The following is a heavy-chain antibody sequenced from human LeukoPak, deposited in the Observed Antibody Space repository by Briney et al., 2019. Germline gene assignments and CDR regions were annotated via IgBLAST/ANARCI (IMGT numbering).Heavy chain of an antibody. V-gene: IGHV3-23*01. CDR2: ISGSGGST. J-gene: IGHJ4*02. CDR1: GITLSNYG. CDR3: AKRGVVTRVILVGFHKEAYYFDS. D-gene: IGHD3-22*01. Sequence: GGSLRLSCAVSGITLSNYGMSWVRQAPGEGLEWVAGISGSGGSTNYADSVKGRFTISRDSPKNTLYLQMNSLRAEDTAVYFCAKRGVVTRVILVGFHKEAYYFDSWGQGALVTVSS.